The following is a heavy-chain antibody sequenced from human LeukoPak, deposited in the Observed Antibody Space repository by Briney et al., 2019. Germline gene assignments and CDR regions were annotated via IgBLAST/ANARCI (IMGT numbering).Heavy chain of an antibody. D-gene: IGHD4-23*01. J-gene: IGHJ3*02. Sequence: SETLSLTCTVSGGSISSGGYYWSWIRQHPGKGLEWIGYIYYSGSTYYNPSLKSRVTISVDTSKNQFSLKLSSVTAADTAVYYCASLLTVVTRGAAFDIWGQGTMVTVSS. V-gene: IGHV4-31*03. CDR3: ASLLTVVTRGAAFDI. CDR1: GGSISSGGYY. CDR2: IYYSGST.